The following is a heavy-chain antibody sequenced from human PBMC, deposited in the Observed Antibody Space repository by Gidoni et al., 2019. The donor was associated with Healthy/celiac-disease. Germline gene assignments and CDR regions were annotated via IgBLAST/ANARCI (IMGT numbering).Heavy chain of an antibody. D-gene: IGHD6-13*01. V-gene: IGHV2-5*01. Sequence: QITLKESGPTWGKPTQTLTPTSTFSGHTLITRGVGVGWIRLPPGKALEWLGLISWNDDKRHSPSLKTRLTITKDTSKNHVVLTMTNMDPVDTATYSCARRTASGSCYESAFDIWGQGTMFTVSS. J-gene: IGHJ3*02. CDR1: GHTLITRGVG. CDR2: ISWNDDK. CDR3: ARRTASGSCYESAFDI.